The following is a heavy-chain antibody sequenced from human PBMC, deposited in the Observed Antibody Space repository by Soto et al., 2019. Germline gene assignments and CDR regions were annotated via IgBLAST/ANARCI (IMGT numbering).Heavy chain of an antibody. CDR1: GASIRSTDYY. D-gene: IGHD2-21*02. V-gene: IGHV4-30-4*01. J-gene: IGHJ5*02. CDR3: VRTAREGAVAPHWFDR. CDR2: VYYTGST. Sequence: SETLSLSCTVSGASIRSTDYYWSWIRQAPGKGLEWIGYVYYTGSTYYNPSLMSRLTISVDTSKNQFSLKLTSVTAAETAVYYCVRTAREGAVAPHWFDRWGQGTQVTVSS.